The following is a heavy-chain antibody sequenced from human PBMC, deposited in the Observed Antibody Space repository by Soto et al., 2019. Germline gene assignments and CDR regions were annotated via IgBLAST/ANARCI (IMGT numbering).Heavy chain of an antibody. CDR3: TNSLRRSPSF. CDR1: GASFSGYY. D-gene: IGHD3-10*01. V-gene: IGHV4-34*01. CDR2: INHSGGI. Sequence: SETLSLTCAVYGASFSGYYWGWIRQPPGKGLEWIGDINHSGGINYNPSLQSRVTISTDMPKNHFSLKLTSVTAADTAFYYCTNSLRRSPSFWGQGTLVTVSS. J-gene: IGHJ4*02.